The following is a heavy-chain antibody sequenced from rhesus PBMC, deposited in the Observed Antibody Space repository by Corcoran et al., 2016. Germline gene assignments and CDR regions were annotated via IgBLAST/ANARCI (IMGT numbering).Heavy chain of an antibody. D-gene: IGHD5-24*01. CDR2: ISGSSGST. CDR3: ARDTLARGSGYSYFDY. Sequence: QVQLQESGPGLVKPSETLSLTCAVSGGSFSGYYWGWIRQPPGKGLEWIGYISGSSGSTNYNPSLKSRVTISTDTSKNQFSLKLSSVTAADTAVYYCARDTLARGSGYSYFDYWGQGVLVTVSS. V-gene: IGHV4-165*01. CDR1: GGSFSGYY. J-gene: IGHJ4*01.